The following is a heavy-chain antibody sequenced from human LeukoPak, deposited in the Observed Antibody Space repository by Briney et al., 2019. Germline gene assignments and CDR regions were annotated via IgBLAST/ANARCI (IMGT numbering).Heavy chain of an antibody. Sequence: GGSLRLSCAASGFTFRDYYMTWIRQAPGKGLEWISYISRSGDTLYYADSVEGRFTISRDNAKNSLYLQMNSLRAEDTAVYYCAREVVIFPDYYYYGMDVWGQGTTVTVSS. J-gene: IGHJ6*02. CDR1: GFTFRDYY. V-gene: IGHV3-11*01. D-gene: IGHD2/OR15-2a*01. CDR2: ISRSGDTL. CDR3: AREVVIFPDYYYYGMDV.